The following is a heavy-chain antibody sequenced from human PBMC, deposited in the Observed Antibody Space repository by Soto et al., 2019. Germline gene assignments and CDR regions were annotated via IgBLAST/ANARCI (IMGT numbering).Heavy chain of an antibody. Sequence: PSQTLSLTCAISGDSVSSNSAAWNWIRQSPSRGLEWLGRTYYRSKWYNDYAVSVKSRITINPDTSKNQFSLQLNSVTPEDTAVYYCARAQMTPSNPSYYYGMDVWGQGTTVTVSS. CDR1: GDSVSSNSAA. CDR3: ARAQMTPSNPSYYYGMDV. J-gene: IGHJ6*02. CDR2: TYYRSKWYN. V-gene: IGHV6-1*01.